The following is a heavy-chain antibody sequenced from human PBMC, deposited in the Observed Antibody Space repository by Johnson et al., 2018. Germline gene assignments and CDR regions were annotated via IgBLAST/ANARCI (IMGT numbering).Heavy chain of an antibody. V-gene: IGHV3-7*01. CDR1: GFTVSSNY. J-gene: IGHJ3*02. Sequence: EVQLLESGGGLVQPGGSLRLSCAASGFTVSSNYMSWVRQAPGKGLEWVANIKQDGSEKYYVDSVKGRFTISRDNAKNSLSLQMNSRRAEDTAVYYCARDSSGWYRAFAIWGQGTMVTVSS. D-gene: IGHD6-19*01. CDR3: ARDSSGWYRAFAI. CDR2: IKQDGSEK.